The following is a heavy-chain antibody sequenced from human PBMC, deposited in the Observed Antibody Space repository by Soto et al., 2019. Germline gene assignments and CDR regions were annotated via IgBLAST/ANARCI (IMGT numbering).Heavy chain of an antibody. CDR2: ISTYNGNT. D-gene: IGHD4-17*01. Sequence: GPSVKVSCKASGYTFTNYGFTWVRQAPGQGLEWLGWISTYNGNTKYAQKVQGRLTMTTDTSTSTANMELTSLRSDDTALYYCARTTVTASYYYMDVWGKGSTVTVSS. J-gene: IGHJ6*03. CDR3: ARTTVTASYYYMDV. V-gene: IGHV1-18*01. CDR1: GYTFTNYG.